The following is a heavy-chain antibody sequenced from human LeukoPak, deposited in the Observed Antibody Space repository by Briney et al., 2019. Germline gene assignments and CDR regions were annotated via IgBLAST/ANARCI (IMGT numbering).Heavy chain of an antibody. D-gene: IGHD3-3*01. V-gene: IGHV3-21*01. CDR1: GFTFSSYS. Sequence: GGSLRLSCAASGFTFSSYSMNWVRQAPGKGLEWVSSISSSSSYIYYADSVKGRFTISRDNAKNSLYLQMNSLRAEDTAVYYCASFLPPHAFDIWGQGTMVTVSS. CDR3: ASFLPPHAFDI. J-gene: IGHJ3*02. CDR2: ISSSSSYI.